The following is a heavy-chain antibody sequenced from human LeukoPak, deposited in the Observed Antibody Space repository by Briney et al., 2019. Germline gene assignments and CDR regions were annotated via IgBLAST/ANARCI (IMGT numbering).Heavy chain of an antibody. D-gene: IGHD6-19*01. Sequence: PGGSLRLSCAASGFTFSSYAMSWVRQAPGKGLEWVSAIGGSGGSTYYADSVKGRFTTSRDNSKNTLYLQMNSLRAEDTAVYYCAKDRSSKHYYYYYYMDVWGKGTTVTVSS. CDR1: GFTFSSYA. V-gene: IGHV3-23*01. J-gene: IGHJ6*03. CDR3: AKDRSSKHYYYYYYMDV. CDR2: IGGSGGST.